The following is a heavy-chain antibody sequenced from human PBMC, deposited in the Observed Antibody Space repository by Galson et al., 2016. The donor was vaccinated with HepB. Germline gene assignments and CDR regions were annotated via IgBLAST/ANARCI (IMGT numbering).Heavy chain of an antibody. Sequence: SETLSLTCTVSGGSISSYYWSWIRQPPGKGLEWIGYIYYTGSTNYNPSLKSRVTISVDTSKNQFSLKLSSVTAADTAVYYCARVRSLWLGGSQIIDYWGQGTLVTVSS. V-gene: IGHV4-59*01. D-gene: IGHD4-23*01. CDR1: GGSISSYY. J-gene: IGHJ4*02. CDR3: ARVRSLWLGGSQIIDY. CDR2: IYYTGST.